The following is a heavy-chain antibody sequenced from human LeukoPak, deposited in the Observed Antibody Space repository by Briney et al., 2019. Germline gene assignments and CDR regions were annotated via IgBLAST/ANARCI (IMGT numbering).Heavy chain of an antibody. CDR3: ARWSSSSYFDY. Sequence: ASVTVSFTASGYTFTIYDINWVRQANGQGLEWMGWMNPNSGNTGYAQKFQGRVTITRNTSISTAYMELSSLRSEDTAVYYCARWSSSSYFDYWGQGTLVTVSS. J-gene: IGHJ4*02. D-gene: IGHD6-6*01. V-gene: IGHV1-8*03. CDR1: GYTFTIYD. CDR2: MNPNSGNT.